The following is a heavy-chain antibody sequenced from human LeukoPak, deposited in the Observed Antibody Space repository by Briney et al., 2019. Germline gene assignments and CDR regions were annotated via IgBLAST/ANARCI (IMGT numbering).Heavy chain of an antibody. CDR3: ARIGEGSAFDI. Sequence: ASVKVSCKASGYTFTVYYMHWIRQAPGQGLEWMGWINPNSGGTNYAQKFQGRVTMTRDTSTSTAYMELRSLRSDDTAVYYCARIGEGSAFDIWGQGTMVTVSS. J-gene: IGHJ3*02. CDR1: GYTFTVYY. V-gene: IGHV1-2*02. CDR2: INPNSGGT. D-gene: IGHD3-10*01.